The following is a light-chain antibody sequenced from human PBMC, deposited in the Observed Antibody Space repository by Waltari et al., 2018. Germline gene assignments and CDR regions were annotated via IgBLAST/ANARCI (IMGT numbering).Light chain of an antibody. CDR2: RNN. V-gene: IGLV1-47*01. CDR3: AAWDDSPSGPV. CDR1: SSNLGSNS. J-gene: IGLJ2*01. Sequence: QSVLTQPPSASGSPGQRVPLSRSGRSSNLGSNSGHWYQQLPGTAPKLLIYRNNQRPSGVPDLFSGSKSGTSSSLAISGLRSEDEADYYCAAWDDSPSGPVFGGGTKLTVL.